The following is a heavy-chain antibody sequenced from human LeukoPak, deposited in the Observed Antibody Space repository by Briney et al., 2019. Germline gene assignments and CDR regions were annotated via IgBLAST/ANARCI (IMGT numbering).Heavy chain of an antibody. CDR1: GYTFTSYN. D-gene: IGHD3-10*01. J-gene: IGHJ3*02. Sequence: ASVKVSCNGSGYTFTSYNMHWVRHAPGQRLGWMGIINPSGCSTSYAQKFQGRVTMTRDMSTSTVYMELSSLRSEDTAVYYCARGSGGRHPDAFDIWGQGTMVTVSS. CDR3: ARGSGGRHPDAFDI. V-gene: IGHV1-46*01. CDR2: INPSGCST.